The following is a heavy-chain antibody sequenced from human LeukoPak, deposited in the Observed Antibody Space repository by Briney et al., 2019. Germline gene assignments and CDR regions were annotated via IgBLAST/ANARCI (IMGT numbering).Heavy chain of an antibody. Sequence: GGSLRLSCAASGFTFSSHAMSWVRQAPGKGLEWVSVISNSGAGTYYADSVKGRFTISRDNSKNTLWLQMNSLRAEDTAVYYCANHRGYSYKYDMDVWGQGTMVTVSS. J-gene: IGHJ6*02. V-gene: IGHV3-23*01. CDR3: ANHRGYSYKYDMDV. CDR1: GFTFSSHA. D-gene: IGHD5-18*01. CDR2: ISNSGAGT.